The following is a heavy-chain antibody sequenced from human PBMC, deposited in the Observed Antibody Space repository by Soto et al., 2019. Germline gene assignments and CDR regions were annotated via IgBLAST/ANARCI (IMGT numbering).Heavy chain of an antibody. Sequence: PSETLSLTCNVSVGSISSTSYYWGWIRQPPGQGLEWIGSIYYGGSTYYNPSLKSRITMSVDTSKNQFSLKLRSATAADTAVYYCAVGRGYNWNDYYFDDWGQGNLVTGSS. V-gene: IGHV4-39*01. J-gene: IGHJ4*02. CDR2: IYYGGST. CDR1: VGSISSTSYY. D-gene: IGHD1-1*01. CDR3: AVGRGYNWNDYYFDD.